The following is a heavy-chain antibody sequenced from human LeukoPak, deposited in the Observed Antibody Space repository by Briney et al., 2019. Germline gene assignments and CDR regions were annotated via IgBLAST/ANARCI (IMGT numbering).Heavy chain of an antibody. CDR1: GYTFTSYS. D-gene: IGHD6-13*01. V-gene: IGHV1-18*01. CDR3: ARKAAAGGNPGPNWFDP. J-gene: IGHJ5*02. Sequence: ASVKVSCKASGYTFTSYSISWVRQAPGQGLEWMGWISAYNGNTNYAQKLQGRVTMTTDTSTSTAYMELRSLRSDDTAVYYCARKAAAGGNPGPNWFDPWGQGTLVTVSS. CDR2: ISAYNGNT.